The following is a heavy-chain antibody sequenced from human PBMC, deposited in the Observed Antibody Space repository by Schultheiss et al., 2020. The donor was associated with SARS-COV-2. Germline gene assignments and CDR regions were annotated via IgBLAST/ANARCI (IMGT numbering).Heavy chain of an antibody. D-gene: IGHD3-16*01. Sequence: SETLSLTCTVSGGSISSYYWSWIRQPPGKGLEWIGYIYYSGSTNYNPSLKSRVTISVDTSKNQLSLQLSSVTAADTAVYYCARGTGGGMDVWGQGTTVTVSS. J-gene: IGHJ6*02. V-gene: IGHV4-59*12. CDR3: ARGTGGGMDV. CDR2: IYYSGST. CDR1: GGSISSYY.